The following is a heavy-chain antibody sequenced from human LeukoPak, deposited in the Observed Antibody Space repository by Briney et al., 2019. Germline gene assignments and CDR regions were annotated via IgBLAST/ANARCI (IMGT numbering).Heavy chain of an antibody. Sequence: PGGSLRLSCAASGFTFSSYAMRWVRQAPGKGLEWVSAISGSGGSTYYADSVKGRFTISRDNSKNTLYLQMNSLRAEDTAVYYCAKDSSGWFSPLDYWGQGTLVTVSS. CDR2: ISGSGGST. CDR3: AKDSSGWFSPLDY. V-gene: IGHV3-23*01. J-gene: IGHJ4*02. D-gene: IGHD6-19*01. CDR1: GFTFSSYA.